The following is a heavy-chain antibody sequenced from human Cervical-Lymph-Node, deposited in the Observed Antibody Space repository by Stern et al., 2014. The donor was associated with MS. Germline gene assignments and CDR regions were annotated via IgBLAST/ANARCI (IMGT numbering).Heavy chain of an antibody. CDR1: GFTFSSYA. V-gene: IGHV3-23*01. D-gene: IGHD3-10*01. J-gene: IGHJ4*02. Sequence: EVQLLESGGGLVQPGGSLRLSCAASGFTFSSYAMSWVRQAPGKGLEWVSPISGRGGSTYSADSVKGRVTISRDNSKNTLYLQMNSLTAEDTAVYYCAKASGESLYFDYWGQGTLVTVSS. CDR2: ISGRGGST. CDR3: AKASGESLYFDY.